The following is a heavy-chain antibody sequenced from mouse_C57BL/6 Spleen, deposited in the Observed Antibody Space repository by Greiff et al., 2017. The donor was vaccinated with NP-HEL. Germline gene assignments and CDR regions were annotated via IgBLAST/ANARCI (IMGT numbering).Heavy chain of an antibody. V-gene: IGHV1-64*01. Sequence: VQLQQSGAELVKPGASVKLSCKASGYTFTSYWMHWVKQRPGQGLEWIGMIHPNSGSTNYNEKFKSKATLTVDKSSSTAYMQLSSLTSEDSAVYYCARDGDGYYGYWGQGTTLTVSS. CDR1: GYTFTSYW. CDR3: ARDGDGYYGY. CDR2: IHPNSGST. D-gene: IGHD2-3*01. J-gene: IGHJ2*01.